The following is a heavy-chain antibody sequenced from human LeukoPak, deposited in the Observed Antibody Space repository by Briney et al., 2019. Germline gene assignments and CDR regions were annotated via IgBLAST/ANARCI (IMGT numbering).Heavy chain of an antibody. CDR2: ISWNSGSI. CDR1: GFTFDDYA. CDR3: ATTGALTGGFFYY. V-gene: IGHV3-9*01. J-gene: IGHJ4*02. D-gene: IGHD7-27*01. Sequence: GGSLRLSCAASGFTFDDYAMHWVRQAPGKGLEWVSGISWNSGSIGYADSVKGRFTISRDNAKNSLYLQMNSLRAGDTALYYCATTGALTGGFFYYWGQGTLVTGPS.